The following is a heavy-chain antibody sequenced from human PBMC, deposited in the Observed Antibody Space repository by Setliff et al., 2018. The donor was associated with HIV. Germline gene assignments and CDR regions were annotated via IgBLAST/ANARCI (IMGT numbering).Heavy chain of an antibody. CDR2: INAGNGHT. CDR1: GYTFTSYA. J-gene: IGHJ4*02. D-gene: IGHD4-17*01. CDR3: ASGPFYGDYHPGLYYFDY. Sequence: ASVKVSCKASGYTFTSYALHWVRQAPGQRLEWMGWINAGNGHTKYSQKFQGRVTITRDTSASTAHMELSSLRSGDTAVYYCASGPFYGDYHPGLYYFDYWGQGTLVTVSS. V-gene: IGHV1-3*01.